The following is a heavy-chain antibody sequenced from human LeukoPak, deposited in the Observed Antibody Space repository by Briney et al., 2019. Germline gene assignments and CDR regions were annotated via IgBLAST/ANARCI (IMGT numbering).Heavy chain of an antibody. CDR3: ARESYECSSSHRDY. V-gene: IGHV1-18*01. CDR1: GGTFSSYA. J-gene: IGHJ4*02. Sequence: ASVKVSCKASGGTFSSYAISWVRQAPGQGLEWMGWISAYNGNTNYAQKLQGRVTMTTDTSTSTAYMELRSLRSDDTAVYYCARESYECSSSHRDYWGQGTLVTVSS. CDR2: ISAYNGNT. D-gene: IGHD6-6*01.